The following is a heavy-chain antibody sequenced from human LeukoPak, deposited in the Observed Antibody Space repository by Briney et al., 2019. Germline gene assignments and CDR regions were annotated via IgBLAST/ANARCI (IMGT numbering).Heavy chain of an antibody. D-gene: IGHD2-2*01. V-gene: IGHV1-46*01. Sequence: ASVKVSCKASGYTFTRYYIHWVRQAPGQGLEWMGIINPSGGQTNYAQKFQGRVTMTRDTSTSTAYMELSSLRSEDTAVYYCAREGVVPASVYYFDYWGQGTLVTVSS. J-gene: IGHJ4*02. CDR3: AREGVVPASVYYFDY. CDR1: GYTFTRYY. CDR2: INPSGGQT.